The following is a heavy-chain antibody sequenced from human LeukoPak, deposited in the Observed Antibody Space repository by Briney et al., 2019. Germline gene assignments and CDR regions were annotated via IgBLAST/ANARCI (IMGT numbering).Heavy chain of an antibody. D-gene: IGHD3-16*02. CDR3: ATAPYEYIWGTYRTNWFDP. CDR1: GGSISSYY. CDR2: SYYSGNT. Sequence: SETLSLTCTVSGGSISSYYWSWIRQPPGKGLEWIGYSYYSGNTYYNPSLKSRVTIPMDTSKNQFSLKLNSMTAADTAVYYCATAPYEYIWGTYRTNWFDPWGQGTLVTVSS. J-gene: IGHJ5*02. V-gene: IGHV4-59*08.